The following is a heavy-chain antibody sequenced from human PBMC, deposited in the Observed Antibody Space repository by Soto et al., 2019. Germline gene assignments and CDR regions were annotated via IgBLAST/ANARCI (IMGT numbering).Heavy chain of an antibody. CDR3: ASTVVAATVSFDY. CDR2: IYYSGST. J-gene: IGHJ4*02. V-gene: IGHV4-39*01. Sequence: QLQLQESGPGLVKPSETLSLTCTVSGGSISSSSYYWGWIRQPPGKGLEWIGSIYYSGSTYYNPSLNSRVTLSVDTSKNQFSLKLSSVTAADTAVYYCASTVVAATVSFDYWGQGTLVTVSS. CDR1: GGSISSSSYY. D-gene: IGHD2-15*01.